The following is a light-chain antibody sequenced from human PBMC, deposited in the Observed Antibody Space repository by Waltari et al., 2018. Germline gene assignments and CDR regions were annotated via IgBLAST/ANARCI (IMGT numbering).Light chain of an antibody. CDR2: DAS. Sequence: ILSFSPGERATLSCRTSQSVGTYLAWYQQRPGQSPRLLIYDASYRATGIPTRFSGSGSETDFTLTISSLQPEDFAVYYCQQRRNWPLTFGGGTRVEI. CDR3: QQRRNWPLT. J-gene: IGKJ4*01. V-gene: IGKV3-11*01. CDR1: QSVGTY.